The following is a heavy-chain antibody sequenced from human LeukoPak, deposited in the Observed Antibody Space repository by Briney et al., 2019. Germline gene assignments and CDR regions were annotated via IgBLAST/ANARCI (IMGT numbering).Heavy chain of an antibody. CDR3: AREPRELHHYSSGYYWSYWYFDL. D-gene: IGHD3-22*01. J-gene: IGHJ2*01. CDR2: IIPIFGTA. V-gene: IGHV1-69*05. CDR1: GGTFSSYA. Sequence: SVKLSCKASGGTFSSYAISVVRQAPGQGLEWRGGIIPIFGTANYAQKFQGRVTITTDESTSTAYMELRSLRLEDTAVYYCAREPRELHHYSSGYYWSYWYFDLWGRGTMVTVSS.